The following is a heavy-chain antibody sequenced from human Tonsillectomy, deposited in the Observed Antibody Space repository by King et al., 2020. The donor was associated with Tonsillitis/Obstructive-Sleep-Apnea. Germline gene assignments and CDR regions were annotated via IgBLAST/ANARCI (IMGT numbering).Heavy chain of an antibody. D-gene: IGHD4-11*01. V-gene: IGHV1-69*01. Sequence: QLVQSGAEVKKPGSSVKVSCKASGGTFSSYAISWVRQAPGQGLEWMGGIIPIFGTANYAQKFQGRVTITADESTSTAYMELSSLRSEDTAVYYCARTGCLDDYSNYDWFDPWGQGTLVTVSS. CDR2: IIPIFGTA. CDR3: ARTGCLDDYSNYDWFDP. CDR1: GGTFSSYA. J-gene: IGHJ5*02.